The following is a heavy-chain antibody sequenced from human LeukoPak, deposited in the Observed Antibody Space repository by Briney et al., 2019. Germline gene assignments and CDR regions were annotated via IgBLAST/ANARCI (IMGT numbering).Heavy chain of an antibody. CDR3: AREVVRLDY. CDR1: GFTLSSYG. CDR2: ISSSSSTI. V-gene: IGHV3-48*04. J-gene: IGHJ4*02. Sequence: GGSLRLSCAASGFTLSSYGMVWVRQAPGKGLEWVSYISSSSSTIQYADSVRGRFTISRDNGKNSLFLQMDSLRAEDTAVYYCAREVVRLDYWGQGTLVTVSS. D-gene: IGHD3-10*02.